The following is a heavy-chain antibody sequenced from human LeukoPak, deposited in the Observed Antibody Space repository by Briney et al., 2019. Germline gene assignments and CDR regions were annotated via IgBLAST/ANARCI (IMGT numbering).Heavy chain of an antibody. CDR1: GFTFSSYW. J-gene: IGHJ6*02. CDR2: IKQDGSEK. D-gene: IGHD6-19*01. CDR3: ARAVAGSYYYYGMDV. Sequence: GGSLRLSCAASGFTFSSYWMSWVRQAPGKGLEWVANIKQDGSEKYYVDFVKGRFTISRDNAKNSLYLQMNSLRAEDTAVYYCARAVAGSYYYYGMDVWGQGTTVTVSS. V-gene: IGHV3-7*01.